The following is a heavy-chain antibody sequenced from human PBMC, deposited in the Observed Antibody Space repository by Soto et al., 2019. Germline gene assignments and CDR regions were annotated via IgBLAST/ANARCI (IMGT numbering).Heavy chain of an antibody. J-gene: IGHJ6*03. CDR1: GGSISSYY. CDR2: IYYSGST. V-gene: IGHV4-59*08. D-gene: IGHD3-16*01. Sequence: QVQLQESGPGLVKPSETLSLTCTVSGGSISSYYWSWIRQPPGKGLEWIGYIYYSGSTNYNPSLKGRAPLSEDTPKNQFSLKLGSGTAADTAGYYGAGHMHGGGGGDYMDVWGKGTTVTVSS. CDR3: AGHMHGGGGGDYMDV.